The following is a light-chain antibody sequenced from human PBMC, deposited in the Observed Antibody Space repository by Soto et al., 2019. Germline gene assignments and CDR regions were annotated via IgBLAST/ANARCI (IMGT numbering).Light chain of an antibody. J-gene: IGKJ4*01. Sequence: DIVMTQSPSTLSVSPGETATLSCRASQSVAFHLAWYQQKPGKGPRLLIYGAFTMATGIPARFSGSGSGTEFTLTISSLQSEDFAVYYCQQYKKWPPLTFGGGTKVEIK. V-gene: IGKV3-15*01. CDR1: QSVAFH. CDR3: QQYKKWPPLT. CDR2: GAF.